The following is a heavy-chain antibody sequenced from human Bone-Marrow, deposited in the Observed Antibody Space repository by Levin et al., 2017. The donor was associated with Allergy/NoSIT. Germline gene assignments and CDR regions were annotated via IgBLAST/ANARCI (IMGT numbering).Heavy chain of an antibody. Sequence: GGSLRLSCTASGFTFNDYAMHWVRQSPEKGLEWVSGISWNSYSIGYAYSVKDGFTISRDNARNSLFLQMNSLTPEDTALYFCAKGLHWGSPNTFDSWGRGTLVTVSS. CDR1: GFTFNDYA. V-gene: IGHV3-9*01. CDR2: ISWNSYSI. D-gene: IGHD3-16*01. J-gene: IGHJ4*02. CDR3: AKGLHWGSPNTFDS.